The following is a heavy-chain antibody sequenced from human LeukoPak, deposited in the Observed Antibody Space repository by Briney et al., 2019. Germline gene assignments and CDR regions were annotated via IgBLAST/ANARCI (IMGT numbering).Heavy chain of an antibody. J-gene: IGHJ4*02. CDR2: ISSSGGYI. Sequence: GGSLRLSCAASGFSIKTYSMTWVRQAPGKGLEWVSTISSSGGYIYYADSVKGRFTISRDTAKNSLYLQMNSLRVEDTAVYYCARGNRCLSPDYWGQGTLVTVSS. CDR3: ARGNRCLSPDY. D-gene: IGHD1-14*01. CDR1: GFSIKTYS. V-gene: IGHV3-21*01.